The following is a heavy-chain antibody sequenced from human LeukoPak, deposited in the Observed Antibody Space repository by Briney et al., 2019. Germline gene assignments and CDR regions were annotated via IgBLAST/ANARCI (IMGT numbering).Heavy chain of an antibody. CDR3: ARQSLGASGLDH. Sequence: GGSLRLSCAVSGFTFNSHHMHWVRQAPNKGLDWVAVAPHDGTSPSHAASVNGRFTISRDNSKDTVFLQMDSLRVDDTAIYYCARQSLGASGLDHWGQGVLVTAAS. V-gene: IGHV3-30*03. CDR1: GFTFNSHH. CDR2: APHDGTSP. D-gene: IGHD1-26*01. J-gene: IGHJ4*02.